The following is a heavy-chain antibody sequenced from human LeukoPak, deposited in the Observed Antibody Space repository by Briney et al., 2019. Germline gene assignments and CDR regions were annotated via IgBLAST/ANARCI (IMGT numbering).Heavy chain of an antibody. CDR3: ASGDYGEEDAFDI. D-gene: IGHD4-17*01. J-gene: IGHJ3*02. V-gene: IGHV4-59*01. CDR2: IYYSGST. Sequence: PSETLSLTCTVSGGSISSYYWSWIRQPPGKGLEWIGYIYYSGSTNYNPSLKSRVTISVDTSKNQFSLKLSSVTAADTAVYYCASGDYGEEDAFDIWGQGTMVTVSS. CDR1: GGSISSYY.